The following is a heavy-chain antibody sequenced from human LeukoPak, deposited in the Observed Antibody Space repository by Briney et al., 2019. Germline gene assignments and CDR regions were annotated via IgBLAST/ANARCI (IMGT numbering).Heavy chain of an antibody. CDR3: TNTLATSGY. V-gene: IGHV3-7*01. Sequence: GGSLRLPCTASGLTFSSYWTTWVRQAPGKGLEWVATINKDGSEKHYVDSVRGRFTISRDNAKNSVFLQMNSLRVEDTAVYYCTNTLATSGYWGQGTLVTVSS. D-gene: IGHD1-1*01. J-gene: IGHJ4*02. CDR1: GLTFSSYW. CDR2: INKDGSEK.